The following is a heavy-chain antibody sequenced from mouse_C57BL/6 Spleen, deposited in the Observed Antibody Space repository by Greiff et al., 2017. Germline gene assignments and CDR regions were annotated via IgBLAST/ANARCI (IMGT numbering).Heavy chain of an antibody. J-gene: IGHJ1*03. CDR1: GYTFTSYW. CDR2: IYPGSGST. V-gene: IGHV1-55*01. Sequence: QVQLKQPGAELVKPGASVKMSCKASGYTFTSYWITWVKQRPGQGLEWIGDIYPGSGSTNYNEKFKSKATLTVYTSSSTAYMQLSSLPSEDSAVYYCARLCDDYWYFDVWGTGTTVTVAS. D-gene: IGHD2-3*01. CDR3: ARLCDDYWYFDV.